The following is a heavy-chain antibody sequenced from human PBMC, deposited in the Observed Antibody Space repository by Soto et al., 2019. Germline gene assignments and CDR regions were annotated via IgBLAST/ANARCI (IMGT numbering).Heavy chain of an antibody. D-gene: IGHD6-13*01. CDR3: ARSVGPLAAGYDY. CDR1: GGSFSGYY. CDR2: IKHSGST. J-gene: IGHJ4*02. Sequence: QVQLQQWGAGLLKPSETLSLTCAVYGGSFSGYYWSWIRQPPGKGLEWIGEIKHSGSTNYNPSLKSRVTISVDTSKNQFSLKLSSVTAADTAVYYCARSVGPLAAGYDYWGQGTLVTVSS. V-gene: IGHV4-34*01.